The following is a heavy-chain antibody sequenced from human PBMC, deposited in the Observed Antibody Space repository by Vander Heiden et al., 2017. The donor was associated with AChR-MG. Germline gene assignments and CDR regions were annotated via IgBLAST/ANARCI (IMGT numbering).Heavy chain of an antibody. J-gene: IGHJ4*02. Sequence: EVQLVESGGGLVQPGGSLKLSCAASGFTLSGSANPWVRQASGKGLEWVGRIRSKANSYATAYAASVKGRFTISRDDSKNTAYLQMNSLKTEDTAVYYCTTHSSYNWNDEDPDYWGQGTLVTVSS. CDR3: TTHSSYNWNDEDPDY. CDR1: GFTLSGSA. V-gene: IGHV3-73*02. CDR2: IRSKANSYAT. D-gene: IGHD1-1*01.